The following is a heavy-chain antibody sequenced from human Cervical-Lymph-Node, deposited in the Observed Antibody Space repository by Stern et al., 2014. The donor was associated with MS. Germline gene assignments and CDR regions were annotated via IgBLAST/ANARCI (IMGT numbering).Heavy chain of an antibody. CDR1: GLTFSSTS. J-gene: IGHJ4*02. CDR2: VGSGGHT. CDR3: VKGGWGSYSDY. V-gene: IGHV3-23*04. D-gene: IGHD7-27*01. Sequence: VQLVESGGGLVPPGGSLRLSCAASGLTFSSTSMSWVRQAPGQGLECVSSVGSGGHTYNADSVWDRFLFSIDHSYNTQSQPTNSLRAEDTAMYYCVKGGWGSYSDYWGQGILVTVSS.